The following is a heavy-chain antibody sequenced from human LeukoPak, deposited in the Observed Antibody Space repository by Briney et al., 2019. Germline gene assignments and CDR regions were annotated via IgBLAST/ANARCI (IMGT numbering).Heavy chain of an antibody. D-gene: IGHD3-22*01. Sequence: PSETLSLTCAVSGGSISSGGYSWSWIRQPPGKGLEWIGYIYHSGSTYYNPSLKSRVTISVDRSKNQFSLKLSFVTAADTAVYYCARVTMIGDWFDPWGQGTLVTVSS. J-gene: IGHJ5*02. CDR2: IYHSGST. CDR1: GGSISSGGYS. V-gene: IGHV4-30-2*01. CDR3: ARVTMIGDWFDP.